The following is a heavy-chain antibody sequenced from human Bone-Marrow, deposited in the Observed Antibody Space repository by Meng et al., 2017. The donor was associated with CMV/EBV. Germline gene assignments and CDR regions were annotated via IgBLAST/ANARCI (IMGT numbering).Heavy chain of an antibody. V-gene: IGHV3-7*01. D-gene: IGHD3-10*01. CDR1: GFTFSSYW. Sequence: GESLKISCAASGFTFSSYWMSWVRQAPGKGLEWVANIKQDGSEKYYVDSVKGRFTISRDNAKNSLYLQMNSLRAEDTAVYYCASAGLLWFGELFGHGAFAIWGQGTRVTVSS. CDR2: IKQDGSEK. CDR3: ASAGLLWFGELFGHGAFAI. J-gene: IGHJ3*02.